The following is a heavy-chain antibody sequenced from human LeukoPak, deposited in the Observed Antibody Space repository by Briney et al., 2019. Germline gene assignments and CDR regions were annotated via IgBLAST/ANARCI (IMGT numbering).Heavy chain of an antibody. CDR1: GGSISSSSYY. Sequence: SETLSLTCTVSGGSISSSSYYWGWIRQPPGKGLEWIGSIYYSGSTYYNPSLKSRVTISVDTSKNQFSLKLSSVTAADTAVYYCARERERLGELSTLDYWGQGTLVTVSS. D-gene: IGHD3-16*02. CDR3: ARERERLGELSTLDY. CDR2: IYYSGST. J-gene: IGHJ4*02. V-gene: IGHV4-39*07.